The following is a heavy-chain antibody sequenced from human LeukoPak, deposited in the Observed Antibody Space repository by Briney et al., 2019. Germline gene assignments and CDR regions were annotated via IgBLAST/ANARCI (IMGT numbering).Heavy chain of an antibody. D-gene: IGHD1-1*01. CDR3: ARDRRQVRYTFDI. CDR2: INPNSGDT. Sequence: GASVKVSCKASGYSFTDYYIHWVRQAPGQGLEWMGWINPNSGDTNFAQRFQGRVTMTRDTSSSTAYMELSRLRSDDTAVYYCARDRRQVRYTFDIWGEGAMVTVSS. J-gene: IGHJ3*02. CDR1: GYSFTDYY. V-gene: IGHV1-2*02.